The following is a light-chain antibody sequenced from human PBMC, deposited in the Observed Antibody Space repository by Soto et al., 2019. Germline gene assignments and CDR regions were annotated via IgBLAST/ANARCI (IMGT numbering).Light chain of an antibody. J-gene: IGKJ5*01. CDR3: QQYNSYSIT. CDR1: QLVTKY. V-gene: IGKV1-5*01. Sequence: DIQMTQSPSSLSASVGDRVTITCRTSQLVTKYLTRYQQHPGKAPKLLIYETSSLQSGVPSRFSGSGSGTEFTLTISSLQPDDFATYYCQQYNSYSITFGQGTRLEIK. CDR2: ETS.